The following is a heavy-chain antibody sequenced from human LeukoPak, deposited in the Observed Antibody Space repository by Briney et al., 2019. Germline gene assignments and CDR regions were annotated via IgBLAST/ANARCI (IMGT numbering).Heavy chain of an antibody. CDR3: VREHYFYHMDG. CDR2: INHDGSST. V-gene: IGHV3-74*01. J-gene: IGHJ6*03. Sequence: GGSLRLSCATSGFTFTTFWMHWVRQVPGKGLVWVSRINHDGSSTNYADSVKGRFTISRDNAKNTVYLQMKSLRAEDTAVYYCVREHYFYHMDGWGEGTTVTVSS. CDR1: GFTFTTFW.